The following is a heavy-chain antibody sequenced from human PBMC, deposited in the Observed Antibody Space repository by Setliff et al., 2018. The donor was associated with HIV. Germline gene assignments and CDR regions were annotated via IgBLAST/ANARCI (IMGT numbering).Heavy chain of an antibody. CDR2: IYSSGTT. J-gene: IGHJ4*02. Sequence: SETLSLTCTVSGGSIRNYYWNWIRQPPGKGLEWIGYIYSSGTTDYNPSLKSRVTMSVDTSNSHFSLKLASVTAADTAVYYCARGAGLYGDYHVYWGQGTLVTAPQ. V-gene: IGHV4-4*08. CDR3: ARGAGLYGDYHVY. D-gene: IGHD4-17*01. CDR1: GGSIRNYY.